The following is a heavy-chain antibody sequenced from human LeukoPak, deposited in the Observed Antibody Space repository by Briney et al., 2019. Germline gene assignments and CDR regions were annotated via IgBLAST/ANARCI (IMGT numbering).Heavy chain of an antibody. Sequence: GGSLRLSCGTSGFTFSSYGMHWVRQAPGKGLVWVSRISTDGSSTSYADSVKGRFTISRDNAKNTLYLQMNSLRAEDTAVYYCARPLCTSCYLAFHWGQGTLVTVSS. CDR1: GFTFSSYG. CDR3: ARPLCTSCYLAFH. CDR2: ISTDGSST. J-gene: IGHJ4*02. V-gene: IGHV3-74*01. D-gene: IGHD2-2*01.